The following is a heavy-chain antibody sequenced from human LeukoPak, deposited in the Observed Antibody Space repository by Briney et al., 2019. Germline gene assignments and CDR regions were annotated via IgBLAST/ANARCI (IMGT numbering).Heavy chain of an antibody. J-gene: IGHJ4*02. Sequence: ASVKVSCKASGYTFIDYGINWVRQAPGQGLEWMGWISAYNGNTNYAQSLQGRVTMTTDTSTSTVYMEMRSLTSDDTAVYYCARDLDQYNGRFGGFGHDFWGQGTLVTVSS. CDR3: ARDLDQYNGRFGGFGHDF. V-gene: IGHV1-18*01. CDR2: ISAYNGNT. D-gene: IGHD3-10*01. CDR1: GYTFIDYG.